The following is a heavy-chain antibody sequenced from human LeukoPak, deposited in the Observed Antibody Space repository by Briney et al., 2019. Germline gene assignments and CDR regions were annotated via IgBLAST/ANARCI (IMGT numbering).Heavy chain of an antibody. D-gene: IGHD4-17*01. J-gene: IGHJ6*03. CDR1: GFTFDDYA. V-gene: IGHV3-43*01. Sequence: QPGASLRLSCAASGFTFDDYAMHWVRQAPGKGLEWVSLISWDGGSTYYADSVKGRFTISRDNSKSSLYLQMNSLRTEDTALYYCAKDIYGDYSDYMDVWGKGTTVTVSS. CDR2: ISWDGGST. CDR3: AKDIYGDYSDYMDV.